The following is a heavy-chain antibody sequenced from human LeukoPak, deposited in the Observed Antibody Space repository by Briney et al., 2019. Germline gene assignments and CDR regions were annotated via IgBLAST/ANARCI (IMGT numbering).Heavy chain of an antibody. Sequence: PGGSLRLSCAASGFTFSSYAMSWVRQAPGKGLEWVSAISGSGGSTYYADSVKGRFTISRDNSKNTLYLQMNSLRAEDTAVYYCAKDLHLEWLTPRKTRGYWYFDLWGRGTLATVSS. V-gene: IGHV3-23*01. J-gene: IGHJ2*01. D-gene: IGHD6-19*01. CDR2: ISGSGGST. CDR3: AKDLHLEWLTPRKTRGYWYFDL. CDR1: GFTFSSYA.